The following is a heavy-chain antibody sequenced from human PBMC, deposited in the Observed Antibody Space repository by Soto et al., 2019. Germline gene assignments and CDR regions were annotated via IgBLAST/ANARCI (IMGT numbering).Heavy chain of an antibody. Sequence: ASVKVSCKASGGTFSSYAISWVRQAPGQGLEWMGGIIPIFGTANCAQKFQGRVTITADNSTSTAYMELSSLRSEDTAVYYCARDRERTIFGVVTPYNWFDPWGLGTLVTVSS. V-gene: IGHV1-69*06. CDR3: ARDRERTIFGVVTPYNWFDP. D-gene: IGHD3-3*01. CDR1: GGTFSSYA. CDR2: IIPIFGTA. J-gene: IGHJ5*02.